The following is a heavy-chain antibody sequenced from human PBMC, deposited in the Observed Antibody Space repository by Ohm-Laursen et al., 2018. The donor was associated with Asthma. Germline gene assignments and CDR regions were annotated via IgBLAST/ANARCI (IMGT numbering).Heavy chain of an antibody. D-gene: IGHD6-13*01. J-gene: IGHJ6*02. CDR3: AREDSSSATGMDV. Sequence: SLRLSCAASGFTFSSYSMNWVRQAPGKGLEWVSSISSSSSYIYYADSVKGRFTISRDNAKNSLYLQMNNLRAEDTAVYYCAREDSSSATGMDVWGQGTTVTVSS. CDR2: ISSSSSYI. CDR1: GFTFSSYS. V-gene: IGHV3-21*01.